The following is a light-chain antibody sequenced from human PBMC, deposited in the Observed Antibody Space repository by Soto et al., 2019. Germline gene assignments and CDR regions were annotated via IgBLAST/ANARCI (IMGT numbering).Light chain of an antibody. J-gene: IGKJ1*01. CDR3: QQYGSPPWT. Sequence: EIVLTQSPGTLSLSPGERATLSYRASQSVSSSYLAWYQQKPGQAPRLLIYGASSRATGIPDRFSGSGSGTDFTLTISRLEPEDFAAYYCQQYGSPPWTFGQGTKVEIK. V-gene: IGKV3-20*01. CDR2: GAS. CDR1: QSVSSSY.